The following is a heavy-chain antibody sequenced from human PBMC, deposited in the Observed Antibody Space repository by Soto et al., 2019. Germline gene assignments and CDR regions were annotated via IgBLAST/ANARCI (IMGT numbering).Heavy chain of an antibody. V-gene: IGHV4-59*01. J-gene: IGHJ5*02. CDR1: GGSISRYY. CDR3: ARERVRGGYWFDP. D-gene: IGHD3-10*01. CDR2: MYNTGST. Sequence: SETLSLTCTVSGGSISRYYWSWIRQPPGKGLEWIGYMYNTGSTVYNPPFKSRVTISVDTSKNQFSLKLNSVTAADTAVYYCARERVRGGYWFDPWGQGTLVTVSS.